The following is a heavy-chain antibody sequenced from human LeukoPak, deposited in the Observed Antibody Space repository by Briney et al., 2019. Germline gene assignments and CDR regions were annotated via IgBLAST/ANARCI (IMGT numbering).Heavy chain of an antibody. Sequence: PSETLSLTCAVYGGSFSGYYWSWIRQPPGKGLEWIGEINHSGSTNYNPFLKSRVTISVDTSKNQFSLKLSSVTAADTAVYYCARGDYVWGSYRPPAFDYWGQGTLVTVSS. CDR3: ARGDYVWGSYRPPAFDY. J-gene: IGHJ4*02. CDR2: INHSGST. V-gene: IGHV4-34*01. CDR1: GGSFSGYY. D-gene: IGHD3-16*02.